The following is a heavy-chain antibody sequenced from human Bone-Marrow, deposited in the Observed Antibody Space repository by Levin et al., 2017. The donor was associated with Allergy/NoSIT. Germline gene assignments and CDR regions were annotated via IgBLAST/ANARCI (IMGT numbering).Heavy chain of an antibody. Sequence: GGSLRLSCAASGFTFSSYGMHWVRQAPGKGLEWVAVISYDGSNKYYADSVKGRFTISRDNSKNTLYLQMNSLRAEDTAVYYCAKWEWELLTGFDYWGQGTLVTVSS. CDR1: GFTFSSYG. V-gene: IGHV3-30*18. CDR3: AKWEWELLTGFDY. J-gene: IGHJ4*02. CDR2: ISYDGSNK. D-gene: IGHD1-26*01.